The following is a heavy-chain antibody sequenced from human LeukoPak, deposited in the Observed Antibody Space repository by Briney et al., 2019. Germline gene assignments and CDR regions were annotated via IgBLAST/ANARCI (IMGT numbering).Heavy chain of an antibody. CDR1: GFTFSTYW. V-gene: IGHV3-53*01. J-gene: IGHJ6*02. D-gene: IGHD6-13*01. Sequence: GGSLRLSCSASGFTFSTYWMSWVRQAPGKGLEWVSVIYSGGSTYYADSVKGRFTISRDNSKNTLYLQMNSLRAEDTAVYYCARGGSSSWYNTYYYYYYGMDVWGQGTTVTVSS. CDR2: IYSGGST. CDR3: ARGGSSSWYNTYYYYYYGMDV.